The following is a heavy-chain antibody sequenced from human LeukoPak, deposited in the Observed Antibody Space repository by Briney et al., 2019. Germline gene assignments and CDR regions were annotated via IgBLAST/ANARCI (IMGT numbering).Heavy chain of an antibody. CDR2: TNHSGST. CDR1: GGSFSGYY. CDR3: ARSPQWLVRFDY. Sequence: SETLSLTCAVYGGSFSGYYWSWIRQPPGKGLEWIGETNHSGSTNYNPSLKSRVTISVDTSKNQFSLKLSSVTAADTAVYYCARSPQWLVRFDYWGQGTLVTVSS. J-gene: IGHJ4*02. V-gene: IGHV4-34*01. D-gene: IGHD6-19*01.